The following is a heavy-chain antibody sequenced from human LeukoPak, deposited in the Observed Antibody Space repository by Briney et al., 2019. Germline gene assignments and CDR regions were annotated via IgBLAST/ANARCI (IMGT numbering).Heavy chain of an antibody. J-gene: IGHJ6*02. CDR3: ARSLSTGPSAAGDAFYFYYGLDV. D-gene: IGHD6-13*01. Sequence: SETLSLTCNVSGGSISSHYWSWIRQPPGKGLEWIAHIYYRGSTNYNPSLTSRVTISVDASKNQFSLKLTSVTAADTAVYYCARSLSTGPSAAGDAFYFYYGLDVWGQGTTVTVSS. CDR2: IYYRGST. CDR1: GGSISSHY. V-gene: IGHV4-59*11.